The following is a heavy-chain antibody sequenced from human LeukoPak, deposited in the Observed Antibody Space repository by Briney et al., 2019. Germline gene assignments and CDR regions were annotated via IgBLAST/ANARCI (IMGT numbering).Heavy chain of an antibody. CDR2: IYYSGST. D-gene: IGHD3-3*01. J-gene: IGHJ4*02. Sequence: PSETLSLTCTVSGGSISSYYWSWIRQPPGKGLEWIGYIYYSGSTNYNPSLKSRVTISVDTSKNQFSLKLSSVTAADTAVYYCARHKGFLEWFADNNYFDYWGQGTLVTVSS. CDR1: GGSISSYY. V-gene: IGHV4-59*08. CDR3: ARHKGFLEWFADNNYFDY.